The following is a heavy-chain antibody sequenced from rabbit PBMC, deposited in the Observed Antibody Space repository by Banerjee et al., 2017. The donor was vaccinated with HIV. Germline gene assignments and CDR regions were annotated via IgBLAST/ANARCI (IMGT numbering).Heavy chain of an antibody. CDR3: ARESSGGWGL. Sequence: QQLEESGGGLVKPGGTLTLTCTASGFSFSSSNYMCWVRQAPGKGLEWIACIYAGSSGSTHYASWAKGRFTISKTSSTTVTLQMTSLTAADTATYFCARESSGGWGLWGPGTLVT. CDR1: GFSFSSSNY. J-gene: IGHJ6*01. V-gene: IGHV1S40*01. D-gene: IGHD1-1*01. CDR2: IYAGSSGST.